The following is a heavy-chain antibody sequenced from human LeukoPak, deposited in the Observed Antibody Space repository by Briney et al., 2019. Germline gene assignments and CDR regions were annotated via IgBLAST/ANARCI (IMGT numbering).Heavy chain of an antibody. CDR3: ARGGPRGLAY. V-gene: IGHV4-59*12. J-gene: IGHJ4*02. Sequence: SETLSLTCTVSGDSISNYYWSWIRQPPGKGLEWIGYIYYSGSTNYNPSLKSRVTISVDTSKNQFSLNLSSVTAADTAVYYCARGGPRGLAYWGQGTLVTVSS. CDR2: IYYSGST. D-gene: IGHD3/OR15-3a*01. CDR1: GDSISNYY.